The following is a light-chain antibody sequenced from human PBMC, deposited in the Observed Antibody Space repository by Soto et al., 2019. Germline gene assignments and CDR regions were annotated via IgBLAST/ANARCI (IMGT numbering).Light chain of an antibody. CDR1: QSISSW. Sequence: DIKMTQSPSTLSATVGDRVTITCRASQSISSWLAWYQQKPGKAPKLLIYDASSLESGVPSRFSGSGSGTEFTLTISSLQPDDFATYYCQQYNSHWTFGQGTIVDI. V-gene: IGKV1-5*01. CDR2: DAS. CDR3: QQYNSHWT. J-gene: IGKJ1*01.